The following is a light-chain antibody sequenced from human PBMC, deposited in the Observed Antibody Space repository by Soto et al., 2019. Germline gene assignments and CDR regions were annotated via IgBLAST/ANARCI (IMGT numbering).Light chain of an antibody. J-gene: IGKJ5*01. V-gene: IGKV3-15*01. CDR1: QSVTTY. CDR3: QQYNNWPPIT. CDR2: GAS. Sequence: EIVLTQSSVTLSLSPGERATLSCRASQSVTTYLAWYQQKPGQAPRLLIYGASTRATGIPARFSGSGSGTEFTLTISSLQSEDFAVYYCQQYNNWPPITFGQGTRLEIK.